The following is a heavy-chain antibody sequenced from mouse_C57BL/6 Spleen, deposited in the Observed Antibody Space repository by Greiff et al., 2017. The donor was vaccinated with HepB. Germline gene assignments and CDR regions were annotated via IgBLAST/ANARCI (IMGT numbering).Heavy chain of an antibody. CDR1: GYTFTDYN. D-gene: IGHD1-1*01. Sequence: EVQGVESGPELVKPGASVKIPCKASGYTFTDYNMDWVKQSHGKSLEWIGDINPNNGGTIYNQKFKGKATLTVDKSSSTAYMELRSLTSEDTAVYYCARGTYGSLRYFDVWGTGTTVTVSS. CDR3: ARGTYGSLRYFDV. V-gene: IGHV1-18*01. CDR2: INPNNGGT. J-gene: IGHJ1*03.